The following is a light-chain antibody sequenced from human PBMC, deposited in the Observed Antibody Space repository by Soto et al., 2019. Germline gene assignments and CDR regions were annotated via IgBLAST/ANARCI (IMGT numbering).Light chain of an antibody. CDR3: QQYGSSPRT. V-gene: IGKV3-20*01. CDR1: QSFNSAY. CDR2: GAS. J-gene: IGKJ1*01. Sequence: EILLTQCPGTLFLSPGERATLSCGASQSFNSAYLAWYQQKPGQAPRLLIYGASSRATGIPERLSGSGYGTDFTLTISRLEPEDFAVYYCQQYGSSPRTFGQGTKVDIK.